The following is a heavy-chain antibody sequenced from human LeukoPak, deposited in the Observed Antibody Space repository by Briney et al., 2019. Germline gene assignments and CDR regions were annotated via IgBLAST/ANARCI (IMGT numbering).Heavy chain of an antibody. D-gene: IGHD2-15*01. CDR2: ISSNGGST. CDR1: GFTFSSYA. Sequence: GGSLRLSCSASGFTFSSYAMHWVRQAPGKGLEYVSAISSNGGSTYYADSVKGRFTISRDNSKNTLYLRMSSLRAEDTAVYYCVKDVGRGQGEGYFDYWGQGTLVTVSS. V-gene: IGHV3-64D*06. CDR3: VKDVGRGQGEGYFDY. J-gene: IGHJ4*02.